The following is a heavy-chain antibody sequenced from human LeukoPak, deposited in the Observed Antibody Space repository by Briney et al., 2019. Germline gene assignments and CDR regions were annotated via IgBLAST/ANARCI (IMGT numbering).Heavy chain of an antibody. D-gene: IGHD2-15*01. J-gene: IGHJ4*02. Sequence: GGSLRLSCAASGFIFSSYSMNWVRQAPGKGLEWVSVLYSDGRTYYADSVKGRFTISRDTSKNTLYLQVNSLRAEDTAVYYCARGGGYYPIDYWGQGTLVTVSS. CDR2: LYSDGRT. CDR3: ARGGGYYPIDY. V-gene: IGHV3-53*01. CDR1: GFIFSSYS.